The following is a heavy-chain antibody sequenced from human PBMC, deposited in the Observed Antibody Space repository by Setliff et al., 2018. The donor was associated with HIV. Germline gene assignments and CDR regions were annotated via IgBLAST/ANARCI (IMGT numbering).Heavy chain of an antibody. Sequence: ASVKVSCKASGYTFTSYGISWVRQAPGQGLEWMGWIGTYNGNGNTNYAQKFQGRVTMTTDTSTTTAYMEVRNLRSDDTAVYYCARDKFEQLGRGGGGFDIWGQGTMVTVSS. J-gene: IGHJ3*02. V-gene: IGHV1-18*01. CDR1: GYTFTSYG. CDR2: IGTYNGNGNT. D-gene: IGHD6-6*01. CDR3: ARDKFEQLGRGGGGFDI.